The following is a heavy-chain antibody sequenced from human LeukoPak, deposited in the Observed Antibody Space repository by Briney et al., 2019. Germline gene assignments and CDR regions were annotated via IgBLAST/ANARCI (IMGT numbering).Heavy chain of an antibody. V-gene: IGHV3-30*04. CDR2: ITDDGRKT. J-gene: IGHJ3*01. CDR3: ARNEAA. CDR1: GFIFSSYS. D-gene: IGHD6-25*01. Sequence: TGRSLRLSCAASGFIFSSYSMNWVRQAPGKGLEWVACITDDGRKTYHADSVKGRFTISRNDSKNTIYLQMSSLTPEDTAVYYCARNEAAWGQGTMVTVSS.